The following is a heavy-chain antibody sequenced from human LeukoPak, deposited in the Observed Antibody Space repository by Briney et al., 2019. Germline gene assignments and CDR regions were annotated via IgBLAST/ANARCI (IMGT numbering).Heavy chain of an antibody. D-gene: IGHD3-10*01. CDR2: INWNGGSA. CDR1: GFTFDDYG. V-gene: IGHV3-20*04. Sequence: GGSLRLSCAASGFTFDDYGMSWVRQAPGKGLEWVSGINWNGGSAGYTDSVTGRFTISRDNAKNSLYLQMNSLRAEDTAVYYCARKAGYYYGSGDYWGQGTLVTVSS. CDR3: ARKAGYYYGSGDY. J-gene: IGHJ4*02.